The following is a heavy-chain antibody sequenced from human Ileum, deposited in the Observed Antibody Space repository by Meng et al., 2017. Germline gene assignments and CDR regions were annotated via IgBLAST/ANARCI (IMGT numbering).Heavy chain of an antibody. D-gene: IGHD6-13*01. Sequence: GGSLRLSCEASGFSFSSYWMIWVRQAPGKGLEWVANINGGGTEKNYVASVKGRFTISRDNPKNSLYLQMNSLRADDTAVYYCATKAAPGYGMDIWGQGTTVTGSS. CDR2: INGGGTEK. CDR1: GFSFSSYW. CDR3: ATKAAPGYGMDI. V-gene: IGHV3-7*01. J-gene: IGHJ6*01.